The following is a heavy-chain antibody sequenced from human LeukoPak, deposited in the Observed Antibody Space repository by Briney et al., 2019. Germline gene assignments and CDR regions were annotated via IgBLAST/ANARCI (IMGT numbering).Heavy chain of an antibody. Sequence: ASVKVSCKASGYTFTSYGISWVRQAPGQGLEWMGWISAYNGNTSYAQKLQGRVTMTTDTSTSTAYMELRSLRSDDTAVYYCARDSHQWLVSYDYFDYWGQGTLVTVSS. CDR3: ARDSHQWLVSYDYFDY. D-gene: IGHD6-19*01. J-gene: IGHJ4*02. CDR2: ISAYNGNT. V-gene: IGHV1-18*01. CDR1: GYTFTSYG.